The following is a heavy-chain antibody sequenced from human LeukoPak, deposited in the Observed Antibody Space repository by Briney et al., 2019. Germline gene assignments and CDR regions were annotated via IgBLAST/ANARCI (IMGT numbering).Heavy chain of an antibody. CDR2: IIPIFGTA. J-gene: IGHJ4*02. CDR3: ARDRGGSFLDY. D-gene: IGHD2-15*01. V-gene: IGHV1-69*05. CDR1: GGTFSSYA. Sequence: EASVKVSCKASGGTFSSYAISWVRQAPGQGLEWMGGIIPIFGTANYAQKFQGRVTMTTDTSTSTAYMELRSLRSDDTAVYYCARDRGGSFLDYWGQGTLVTVSS.